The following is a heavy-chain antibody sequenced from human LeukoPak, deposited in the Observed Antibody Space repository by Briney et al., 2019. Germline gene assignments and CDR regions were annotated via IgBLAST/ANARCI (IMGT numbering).Heavy chain of an antibody. V-gene: IGHV3-30*02. CDR1: GFTFSSYS. CDR3: AKVRRYQLLGGYFDY. D-gene: IGHD2-2*01. Sequence: AGGSLRLSCAASGFTFSSYSMNWVRQAPGKGLEWVAFIRYDGNNKYYADSVKGRFTISRDNSKNTLYLQMNSLRTEDTAVYYCAKVRRYQLLGGYFDYWGQGTLVTVSS. J-gene: IGHJ4*02. CDR2: IRYDGNNK.